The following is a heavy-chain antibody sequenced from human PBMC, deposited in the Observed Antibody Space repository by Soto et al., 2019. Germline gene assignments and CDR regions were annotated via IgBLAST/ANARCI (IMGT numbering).Heavy chain of an antibody. D-gene: IGHD1-7*01. CDR1: GYTFTSYG. V-gene: IGHV1-18*01. Sequence: QVQLVQSGAEVKKPGASVKVSCKASGYTFTSYGISWVRQAPGQGLEWMGWISAYNGNTNYAQKHQGRVTMTTDTTTSTAYKELRRLRSDDTAVYYCAVEKEWELRGGMDVWGQGTTVTVSS. CDR3: AVEKEWELRGGMDV. J-gene: IGHJ6*02. CDR2: ISAYNGNT.